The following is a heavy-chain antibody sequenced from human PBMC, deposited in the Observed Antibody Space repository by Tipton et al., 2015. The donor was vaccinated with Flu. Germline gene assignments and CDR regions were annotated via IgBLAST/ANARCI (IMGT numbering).Heavy chain of an antibody. CDR1: GGSISTYY. CDR3: ARDWGGVRNYKHDY. V-gene: IGHV4-4*07. J-gene: IGHJ4*02. CDR2: IYTSGST. Sequence: LRLSCTVSGGSISTYYWSWIRQPAGKGLEWIGRIYTSGSTNYNPSLKSRVTMSVDTSKNQFSLRLSSVTAADTAVYYCARDWGGVRNYKHDYWGQGTLVTVSS. D-gene: IGHD2-21*01.